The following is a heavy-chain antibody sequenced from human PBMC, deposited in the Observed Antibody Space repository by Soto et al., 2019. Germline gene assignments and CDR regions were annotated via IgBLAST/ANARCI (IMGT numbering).Heavy chain of an antibody. V-gene: IGHV3-33*01. CDR1: GFTFSSYG. J-gene: IGHJ4*02. CDR3: ARSGGYDSYFDY. Sequence: GGSLRLSCAASGFTFSSYGMHWVRQAPGKGLEWVAVIWYDGSNKYYADSVKGRFTISRDNSKNTLYLQMNSLRAEDTAVYYCARSGGYDSYFDYWGQGTLVTVSS. CDR2: IWYDGSNK. D-gene: IGHD5-12*01.